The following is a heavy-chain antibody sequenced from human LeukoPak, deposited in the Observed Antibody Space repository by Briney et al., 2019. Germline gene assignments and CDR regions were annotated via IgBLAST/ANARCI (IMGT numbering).Heavy chain of an antibody. V-gene: IGHV4-61*02. CDR2: IFTSGST. Sequence: SQTLSLTYTVSGGSISSGSYYWSWIRQPAGRGLEWIGRIFTSGSTKYNPSLESRVTISVDTSKNQYSLKLSSVTAADTAVYYCARTSSGGYNWFDPWGQGTLVTVSS. D-gene: IGHD6-19*01. J-gene: IGHJ5*02. CDR3: ARTSSGGYNWFDP. CDR1: GGSISSGSYY.